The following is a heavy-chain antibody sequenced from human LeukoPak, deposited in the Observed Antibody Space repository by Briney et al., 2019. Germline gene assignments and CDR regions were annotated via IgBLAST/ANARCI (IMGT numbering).Heavy chain of an antibody. CDR1: GFTFSSYE. CDR3: AKGRGLSYDYGVDY. Sequence: GGSLRLSCAASGFTFSSYEMNWVRQAPGKGLEWVSYISSSGSTIYHADSVKGRFTISRDNAKNSLYLQMNSLRAEDMALYYCAKGRGLSYDYGVDYWGQGTLVTVSS. D-gene: IGHD4-17*01. V-gene: IGHV3-48*03. J-gene: IGHJ4*02. CDR2: ISSSGSTI.